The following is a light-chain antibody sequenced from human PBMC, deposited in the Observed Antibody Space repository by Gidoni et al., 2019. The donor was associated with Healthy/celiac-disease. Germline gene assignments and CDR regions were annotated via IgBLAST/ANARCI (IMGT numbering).Light chain of an antibody. J-gene: IGKJ2*01. CDR2: WAS. CDR1: QSVLYSSNNKNY. Sequence: DIVMTQSPDSLAVSLGERATINCKSSQSVLYSSNNKNYLAWYQQKPGQPPKLLIYWASTRESGVPDRFSGSGSGTDFTLTISSLQAEDVAVYYCQQYYSTPYTVXQXTKLEIK. CDR3: QQYYSTPYT. V-gene: IGKV4-1*01.